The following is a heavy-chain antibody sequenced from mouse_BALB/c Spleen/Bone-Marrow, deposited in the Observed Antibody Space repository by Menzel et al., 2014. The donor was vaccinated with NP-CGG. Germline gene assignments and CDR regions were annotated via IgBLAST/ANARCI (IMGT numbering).Heavy chain of an antibody. V-gene: IGHV4-1*02. D-gene: IGHD2-3*01. J-gene: IGHJ3*01. Sequence: VKLMESGGGLVQPGRSLKISCAASGFDFSGFWMGWVRLAPGKGLEWIGEINPDSSTINYTPSLKDRFIIPRDNAKNTLYLQMSKVRSEDTALYYCARLGYYGGFAYWGQGTLVTVSA. CDR1: GFDFSGFW. CDR3: ARLGYYGGFAY. CDR2: INPDSSTI.